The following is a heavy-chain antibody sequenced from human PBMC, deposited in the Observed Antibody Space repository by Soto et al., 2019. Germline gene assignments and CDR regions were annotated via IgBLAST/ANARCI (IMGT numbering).Heavy chain of an antibody. CDR2: ISGSGGST. CDR1: GFTFSSYA. V-gene: IGHV3-23*01. CDR3: AKAGSIVVVPGAHSHY. J-gene: IGHJ4*02. D-gene: IGHD2-2*01. Sequence: RRLSCAASGFTFSSYAMSGVRQAPGKGLEGVSAISGSGGSTYYADSVKCRFTISRDNSKNTLYLQMNSLRAEDPAVYSCAKAGSIVVVPGAHSHYWRQGTLVNVSS.